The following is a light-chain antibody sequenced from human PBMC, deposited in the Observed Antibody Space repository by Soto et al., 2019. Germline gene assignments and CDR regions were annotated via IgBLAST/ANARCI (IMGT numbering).Light chain of an antibody. CDR2: DAS. CDR3: QQRSNWPPWT. V-gene: IGKV3-11*01. CDR1: QSVSSD. J-gene: IGKJ1*01. Sequence: EIVLTQSPATLSLSPGERATLSCMASQSVSSDLAWYQQKPGQAPRLLIYDASNRATGIPARFSGSGSGTEFTLTISSLEPEDFAVYYCQQRSNWPPWTFGQGTKVEIK.